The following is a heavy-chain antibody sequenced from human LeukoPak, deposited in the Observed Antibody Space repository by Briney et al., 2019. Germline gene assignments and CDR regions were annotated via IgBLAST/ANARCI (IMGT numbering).Heavy chain of an antibody. J-gene: IGHJ4*02. CDR2: VSSSGSTI. CDR3: ARTYYDSSGYAFDY. CDR1: GFTFSDYD. Sequence: GGSLRLSCAASGFTFSDYDMNWVRQAPGKGLEWVSYVSSSGSTIYYADSVKGRFTISRDNAKNSLYLEMNSLRAEDAAVYYCARTYYDSSGYAFDYWGQGTLVTVSS. D-gene: IGHD3-22*01. V-gene: IGHV3-48*03.